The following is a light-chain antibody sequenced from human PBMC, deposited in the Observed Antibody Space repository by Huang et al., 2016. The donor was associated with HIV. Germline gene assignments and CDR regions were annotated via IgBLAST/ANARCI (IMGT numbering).Light chain of an antibody. CDR1: QSVSSN. V-gene: IGKV3D-15*01. CDR3: LQYNSWPPVT. Sequence: EIVMTQSPATLSVSPGERATLSCRASQSVSSNLAWYPQKPGQAPRLLIYGASTRATGIPARFSGSGSGTDFTLTISSLQSEDFAVYYCLQYNSWPPVTFGQGTRLEIK. CDR2: GAS. J-gene: IGKJ5*01.